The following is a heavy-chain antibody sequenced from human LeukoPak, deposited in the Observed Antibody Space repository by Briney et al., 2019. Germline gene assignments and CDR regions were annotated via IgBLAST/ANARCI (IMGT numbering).Heavy chain of an antibody. J-gene: IGHJ6*02. Sequence: WASVKVSCKASGYTFTSYDINWVRQATGQGLEWMGRMNPNSGNTGYAQKFQGRVTMTRNTSISTAYMELSSLRSEDTAVYYCARGPYYDFYHYGMDVWGQGTTVTVSS. D-gene: IGHD3-3*01. CDR2: MNPNSGNT. CDR1: GYTFTSYD. V-gene: IGHV1-8*01. CDR3: ARGPYYDFYHYGMDV.